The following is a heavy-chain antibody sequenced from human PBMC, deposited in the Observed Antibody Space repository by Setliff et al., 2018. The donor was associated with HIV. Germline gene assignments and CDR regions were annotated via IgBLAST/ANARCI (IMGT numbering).Heavy chain of an antibody. CDR2: IYTSGST. CDR3: ARHDSGGYYSLDY. CDR1: GGSISSGSYY. D-gene: IGHD3-22*01. Sequence: PSETLSLTCTVSGGSISSGSYYWSWIRQPAGKGLEWIGRIYTSGSTNYNPSLKSRFTISRDNAKNSLYLQMNSLRVEDTAVYYCARHDSGGYYSLDYWGQGTLVTVSS. J-gene: IGHJ4*02. V-gene: IGHV4-61*02.